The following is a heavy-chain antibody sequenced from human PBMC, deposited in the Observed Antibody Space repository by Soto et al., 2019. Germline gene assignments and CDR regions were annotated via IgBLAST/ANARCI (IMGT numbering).Heavy chain of an antibody. CDR1: GGSISSGDYY. J-gene: IGHJ5*02. V-gene: IGHV4-30-4*01. D-gene: IGHD3-10*01. CDR3: ARVHLVRGAIAGGRNWFDP. CDR2: ISYSRST. Sequence: SETLSLTCTVSGGSISSGDYYWSWIRQPPGKGLEWIGYISYSRSTYYNPSLKSRVTISLDTSNKQFSLRLSSVTAADTAMYYCARVHLVRGAIAGGRNWFDPWGQGTLVTVSS.